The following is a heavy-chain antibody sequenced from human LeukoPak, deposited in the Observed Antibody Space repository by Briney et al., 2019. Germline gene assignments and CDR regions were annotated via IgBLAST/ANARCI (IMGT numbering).Heavy chain of an antibody. D-gene: IGHD3-22*01. J-gene: IGHJ4*02. V-gene: IGHV3-48*01. Sequence: GGSLRLSCVASGFTFRSYSMNWVRQAPGKGLEWLSYISSSSSAIHSADSVKGRFTISRDNSKNTLYLQMNSLRAEDTAVYYCAKGDRITMIVVVIDYWGQGTLVTVSS. CDR1: GFTFRSYS. CDR2: ISSSSSAI. CDR3: AKGDRITMIVVVIDY.